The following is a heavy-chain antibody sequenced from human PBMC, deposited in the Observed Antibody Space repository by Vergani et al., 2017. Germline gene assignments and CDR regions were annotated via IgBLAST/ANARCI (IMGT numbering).Heavy chain of an antibody. V-gene: IGHV3-30*18. CDR3: AKTGIVGATSDIDY. D-gene: IGHD1-26*01. Sequence: QVQLVESGGGVVQPGRSLRLSCAASGFTFSSYGMHWVRQAPGKGLEWVAVISYDGSNKYYADSVKGRFTISRDNSKNTQYLQMNSLRAEDTAVYYCAKTGIVGATSDIDYWGQGTLVTVSS. CDR1: GFTFSSYG. J-gene: IGHJ4*02. CDR2: ISYDGSNK.